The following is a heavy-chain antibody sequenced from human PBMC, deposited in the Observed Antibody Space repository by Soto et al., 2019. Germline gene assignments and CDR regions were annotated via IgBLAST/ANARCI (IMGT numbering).Heavy chain of an antibody. D-gene: IGHD3-22*01. CDR1: GGSISSYY. Sequence: SETLSLTCTVSGGSISSYYWSWIRQPPGKGLEWIGYIYYSGSTNYNPSLKSRVTISVDTSKNQFSLKLSSVTAADTAVYYCARATYYYDSSGYYYEAFDIWGQGTMVTVSS. J-gene: IGHJ3*02. CDR2: IYYSGST. V-gene: IGHV4-59*01. CDR3: ARATYYYDSSGYYYEAFDI.